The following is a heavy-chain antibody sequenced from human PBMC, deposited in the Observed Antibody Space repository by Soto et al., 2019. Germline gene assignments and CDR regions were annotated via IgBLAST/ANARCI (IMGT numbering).Heavy chain of an antibody. Sequence: QVQLVESGGSVVQPGRSLRLSCAVSGLTFSRHGMHWVRQAPGKGLEWVALIWFDGSYKYYADSVNGRFSISRDNSNNILYLQMNSLRAEDTAVYYCARDYISGWLDYWGRGTLVTVSS. J-gene: IGHJ4*02. CDR3: ARDYISGWLDY. CDR2: IWFDGSYK. V-gene: IGHV3-33*01. CDR1: GLTFSRHG. D-gene: IGHD6-19*01.